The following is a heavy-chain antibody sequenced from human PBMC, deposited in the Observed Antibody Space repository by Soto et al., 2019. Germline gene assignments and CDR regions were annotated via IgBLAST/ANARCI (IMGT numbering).Heavy chain of an antibody. CDR3: ARQIYGSDTGPNFQYYFDS. V-gene: IGHV5-10-1*01. CDR2: IDPSDSQT. CDR1: GYSFAGYW. D-gene: IGHD5-18*01. Sequence: GESLKISCKGSGYSFAGYWITWVRQKPGKGLEWMGRIDPSDSQTYYSPSFRGHVAISVTKSITTVFLQWSSLRASDTAMYYCARQIYGSDTGPNFQYYFDSWGQGTPVTVSS. J-gene: IGHJ4*02.